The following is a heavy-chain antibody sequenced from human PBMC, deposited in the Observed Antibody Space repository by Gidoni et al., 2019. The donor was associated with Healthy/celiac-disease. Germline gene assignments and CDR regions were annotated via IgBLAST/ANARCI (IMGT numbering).Heavy chain of an antibody. CDR3: ARRGDYDILTGYYYYYYMDV. J-gene: IGHJ6*03. Sequence: QLQLQESGPGLVKPSETLSLTCTVSGGSIRSSSYYWGWIRQPPGKGLEWIGSIYYSGSTYYNPSLKSRVTISVDTSKNQFSLKLSSVTAADTAVYYCARRGDYDILTGYYYYYYMDVWGKGTTVTVSS. CDR2: IYYSGST. V-gene: IGHV4-39*01. D-gene: IGHD3-9*01. CDR1: GGSIRSSSYY.